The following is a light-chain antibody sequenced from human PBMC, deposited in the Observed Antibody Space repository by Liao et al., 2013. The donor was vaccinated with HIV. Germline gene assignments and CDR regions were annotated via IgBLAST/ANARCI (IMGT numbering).Light chain of an antibody. Sequence: SYELSQPPSVSVSPGQTASITCSGDKLGDKYACWYHQKPGQSPVMVIYQDSKRPSGIPERFSGYNSGNTATLMISRVEAGDEAHYYCQVWDSGSNSYVFGTGTKVTVL. CDR1: KLGDKY. CDR2: QDS. CDR3: QVWDSGSNSYV. J-gene: IGLJ1*01. V-gene: IGLV3-1*01.